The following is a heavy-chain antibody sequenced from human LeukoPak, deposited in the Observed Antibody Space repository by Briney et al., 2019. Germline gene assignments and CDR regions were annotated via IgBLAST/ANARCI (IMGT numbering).Heavy chain of an antibody. Sequence: PGGSLRLSXAASGFTFRNNWMSWGRQAAGKGGEWVANIKEDGSEKNYVDSVKGRFTLSRDNAKNSLYLQMNSLRAEDTAVYYCARDSGWYPVDYWGQGTLVTVSS. D-gene: IGHD6-19*01. V-gene: IGHV3-7*01. CDR3: ARDSGWYPVDY. CDR2: IKEDGSEK. CDR1: GFTFRNNW. J-gene: IGHJ4*02.